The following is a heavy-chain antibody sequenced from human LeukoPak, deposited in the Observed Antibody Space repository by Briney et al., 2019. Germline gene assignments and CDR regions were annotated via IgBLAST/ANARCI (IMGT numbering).Heavy chain of an antibody. D-gene: IGHD3/OR15-3a*01. Sequence: PGGSLRLSCAASGFTFSSYWMSWVSQAPGKGLEWVANIKQDGSEKYYVDSVKGRFTISRDNAKNSLYLQMNSLRAEDTAVYYCARDSYSDLGASNYWGQGTLVTVSS. CDR3: ARDSYSDLGASNY. CDR2: IKQDGSEK. CDR1: GFTFSSYW. V-gene: IGHV3-7*01. J-gene: IGHJ4*02.